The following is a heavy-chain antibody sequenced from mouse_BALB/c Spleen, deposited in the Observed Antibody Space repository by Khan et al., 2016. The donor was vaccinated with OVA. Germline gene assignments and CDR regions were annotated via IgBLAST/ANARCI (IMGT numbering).Heavy chain of an antibody. CDR1: GFNIKDTY. Sequence: VQLQQSGAELVKPGASVKLSCTASGFNIKDTYMHWVKQRPEQGLEWIGRIDPANGNTKYDPTFQGKATITADTSSNTAYLQLSSLTSEDTAVYYCARAITTAYWCQGTLVTVSA. D-gene: IGHD2-4*01. CDR3: ARAITTAY. J-gene: IGHJ3*01. V-gene: IGHV14-3*02. CDR2: IDPANGNT.